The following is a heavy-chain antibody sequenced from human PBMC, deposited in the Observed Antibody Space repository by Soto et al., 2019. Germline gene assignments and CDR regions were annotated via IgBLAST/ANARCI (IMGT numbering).Heavy chain of an antibody. CDR3: VKNSGWFNT. CDR1: GFTFGTTD. D-gene: IGHD3-10*01. V-gene: IGHV3-23*01. Sequence: LQSGGGLVQPGGSLTLSCAASGFTFGTTDMSWVRQAPGEGLEWVSTIDGSGGITYYADSVKGRFTISRDNSRNTVHLQMNSLRGDDTALYYCVKNSGWFNTWGQGALVTVSS. J-gene: IGHJ5*02. CDR2: IDGSGGIT.